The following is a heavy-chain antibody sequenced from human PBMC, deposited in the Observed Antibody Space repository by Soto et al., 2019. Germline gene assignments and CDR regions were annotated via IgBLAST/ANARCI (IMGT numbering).Heavy chain of an antibody. CDR1: GDSISITMYY. J-gene: IGHJ4*01. D-gene: IGHD1-26*01. CDR3: AAMLIVGATPYYFEY. V-gene: IGHV4-39*01. CDR2: MYYSGSN. Sequence: SESLALTSAFCGDSISITMYYWAWIRQHPGKGLEWIGSMYYSGSNYNNPSTKSRVTMSVDTPKKQFSLILSYVTAADTAVYYCAAMLIVGATPYYFEYWDEGNLVTVSS.